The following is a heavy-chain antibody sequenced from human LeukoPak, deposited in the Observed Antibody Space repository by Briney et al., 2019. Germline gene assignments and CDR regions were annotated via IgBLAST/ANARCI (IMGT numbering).Heavy chain of an antibody. CDR3: ATDGDIVVVPAAIGSGYFDY. Sequence: GGSLRLSCAASGFTFSSYAMTWVRQAPGKGLEWVSTISGSGGSTYYADSVKGRFTISRDNSKNTLYLQMNSLRAEDTAVYYCATDGDIVVVPAAIGSGYFDYWGQGTLVTVSS. CDR1: GFTFSSYA. D-gene: IGHD2-2*01. V-gene: IGHV3-23*01. CDR2: ISGSGGST. J-gene: IGHJ4*02.